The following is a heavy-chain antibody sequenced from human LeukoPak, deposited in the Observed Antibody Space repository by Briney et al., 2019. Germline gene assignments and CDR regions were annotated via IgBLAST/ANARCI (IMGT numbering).Heavy chain of an antibody. CDR3: ATVAAAGMHFDY. Sequence: SETLSLTCTVSGGSISRYYWSWIPQPPGKGLEWIGYIYYSGSTNYNPSLKSRVTISVDTSKNQFSLKLSSVTAADTAVYYCATVAAAGMHFDYWGQGTLVTVSS. D-gene: IGHD6-13*01. V-gene: IGHV4-59*08. CDR2: IYYSGST. CDR1: GGSISRYY. J-gene: IGHJ4*02.